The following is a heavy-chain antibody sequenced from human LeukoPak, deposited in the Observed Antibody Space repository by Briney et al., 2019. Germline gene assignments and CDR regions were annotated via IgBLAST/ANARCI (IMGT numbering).Heavy chain of an antibody. J-gene: IGHJ4*02. Sequence: GGSLRLSCAASGFTFSSYGMHWVRQAPGKGLEGVAVISYDGSNKYYADSVKGRFTISRDNSKNTLYPQMNSQRAEDTAVYYCAREMVRGVTKALDYWGQGTLVTVSS. CDR1: GFTFSSYG. D-gene: IGHD3-10*01. CDR2: ISYDGSNK. CDR3: AREMVRGVTKALDY. V-gene: IGHV3-30*03.